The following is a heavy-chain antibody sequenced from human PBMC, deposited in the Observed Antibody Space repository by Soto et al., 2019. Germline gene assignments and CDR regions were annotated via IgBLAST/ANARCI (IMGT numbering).Heavy chain of an antibody. D-gene: IGHD3-22*01. V-gene: IGHV1-18*01. CDR1: GYTFTSYG. J-gene: IGHJ3*02. CDR3: ASYDSSGYYYDSAFDI. CDR2: ISAYNGNT. Sequence: ASVKVSCKASGYTFTSYGISWVRQAPGQGLEWMGWISAYNGNTNYAQKLQGRVTMTTDTSTSTAYMELRSLRSDDTAVYYCASYDSSGYYYDSAFDIWGQGTMVTVSS.